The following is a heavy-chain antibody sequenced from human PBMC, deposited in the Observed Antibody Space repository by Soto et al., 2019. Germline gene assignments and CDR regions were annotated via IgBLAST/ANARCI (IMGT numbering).Heavy chain of an antibody. J-gene: IGHJ6*02. Sequence: QVQLQESGPGLVKPSETLSLTCTVSSVSISSYYWCWIRQPPGKGLEWIGYMCYSGSTNYNPTLHSQVTISVHTSKNQVSLKVSSLTAADTGVYYCARTAPDGTFGMDVWGQGTTVIVSS. D-gene: IGHD2-2*01. V-gene: IGHV4-59*01. CDR3: ARTAPDGTFGMDV. CDR1: SVSISSYY. CDR2: MCYSGST.